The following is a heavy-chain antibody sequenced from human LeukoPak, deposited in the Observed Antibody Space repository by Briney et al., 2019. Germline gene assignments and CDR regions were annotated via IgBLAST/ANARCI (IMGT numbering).Heavy chain of an antibody. J-gene: IGHJ6*03. V-gene: IGHV4-59*11. D-gene: IGHD1-1*01. CDR1: GGSISSHY. Sequence: PSETLSLTCTVSGGSISSHYWSWIRQPPGKGLEWIGYIYYSGSTNYNPSLKSRVTISVDTSKNQFSLKLSSVTAADTAVYYCARALTMRTHYYYYYYMDVWGKGTTVTVSS. CDR2: IYYSGST. CDR3: ARALTMRTHYYYYYYMDV.